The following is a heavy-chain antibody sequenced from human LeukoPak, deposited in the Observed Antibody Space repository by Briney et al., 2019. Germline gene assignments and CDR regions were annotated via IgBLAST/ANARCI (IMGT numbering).Heavy chain of an antibody. CDR2: ISFGGSP. CDR1: GGSIINSY. Sequence: SETLSLTCTVSGGSIINSYWSWILQPPGKGLEWIGYISFGGSPNYSPSLKSRVTMSVDTSENQFSLKLSSVTAADTAVYYCARHEVVVPFFDYWGQGTLVTVSS. J-gene: IGHJ4*02. D-gene: IGHD2-15*01. CDR3: ARHEVVVPFFDY. V-gene: IGHV4-59*08.